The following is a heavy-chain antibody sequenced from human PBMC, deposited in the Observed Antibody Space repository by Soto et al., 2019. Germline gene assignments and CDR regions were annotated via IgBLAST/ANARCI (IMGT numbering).Heavy chain of an antibody. D-gene: IGHD1-7*01. J-gene: IGHJ4*02. V-gene: IGHV4-34*01. CDR1: GGSSSGYY. CDR3: ARGRPNGYNWNYGGRLYFDY. Sequence: SETLSLTCAVYGGSSSGYYWSWIRQPPGKGLEWIGEINHSGSTNYNPSLKSRVTISVDTSKNQFSLKLSSVTAADTAVYYCARGRPNGYNWNYGGRLYFDYWGQGTLVTISS. CDR2: INHSGST.